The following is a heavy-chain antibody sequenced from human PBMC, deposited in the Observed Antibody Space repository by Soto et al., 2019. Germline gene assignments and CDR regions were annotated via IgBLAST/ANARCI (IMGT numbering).Heavy chain of an antibody. V-gene: IGHV4-59*01. Sequence: SETLSLTCTVSGGSISSYYWSWIRQPPGKGLEWIGYIYYSGSTNYNPSLKSRVTISVDTSKNQFSLKLSSVTAADTAVYYCARDPRLSSHPSHFAYWGQGTLVTVSS. CDR2: IYYSGST. CDR1: GGSISSYY. D-gene: IGHD6-13*01. CDR3: ARDPRLSSHPSHFAY. J-gene: IGHJ4*02.